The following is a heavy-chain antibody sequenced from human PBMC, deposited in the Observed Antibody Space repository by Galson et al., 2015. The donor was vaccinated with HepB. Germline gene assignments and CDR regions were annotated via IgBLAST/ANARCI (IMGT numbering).Heavy chain of an antibody. Sequence: SLRLSCAASGFTFRRFSMNWVRQAPGMGLEWVANIKQDGSEKYYVDSVKGRFTISRHNAQNSLYLQMNSLRVEDTAVYYCVREDVMLDYYYMDLWGKGTTVTVSS. D-gene: IGHD2-8*01. J-gene: IGHJ6*03. CDR1: GFTFRRFS. CDR2: IKQDGSEK. V-gene: IGHV3-7*03. CDR3: VREDVMLDYYYMDL.